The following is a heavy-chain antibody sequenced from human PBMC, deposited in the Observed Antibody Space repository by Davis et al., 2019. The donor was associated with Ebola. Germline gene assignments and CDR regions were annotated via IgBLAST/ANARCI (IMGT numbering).Heavy chain of an antibody. V-gene: IGHV3-30*18. Sequence: ARSLTPSCPASASTFSTYGMHWVRQAPGKGLEWVASISDDGTNKYYADSVKGRFTISRDTSKNTLYLQMNGLRVEDTAVYYCAKAVGAAQRAYFDDWGRGTLVTVSS. CDR3: AKAVGAAQRAYFDD. D-gene: IGHD1-26*01. CDR1: ASTFSTYG. CDR2: ISDDGTNK. J-gene: IGHJ4*02.